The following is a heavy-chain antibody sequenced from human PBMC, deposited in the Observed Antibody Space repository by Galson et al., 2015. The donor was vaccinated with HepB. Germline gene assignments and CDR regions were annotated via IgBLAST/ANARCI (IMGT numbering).Heavy chain of an antibody. J-gene: IGHJ4*02. D-gene: IGHD6-13*01. CDR2: ISGSGGST. Sequence: SLRLSCAASGFTFSSYAMSWVRQAPGKGLEWVSAISGSGGSTYYADSVKGRFTISRDNAKNSLYLQMNSLRAEDTAVYYCARGHLHEYSSSWYGGAYFDYWGQGTLVTVSS. CDR3: ARGHLHEYSSSWYGGAYFDY. CDR1: GFTFSSYA. V-gene: IGHV3-23*01.